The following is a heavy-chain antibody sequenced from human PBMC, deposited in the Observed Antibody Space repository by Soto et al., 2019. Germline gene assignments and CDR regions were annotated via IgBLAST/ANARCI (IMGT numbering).Heavy chain of an antibody. CDR2: INHSGST. Sequence: SSETLSLTCAVYGGSFSGYYWSWIRQPPGKGLEWIGEINHSGSTNYNPSLKSRVTISVDTSKNQFSLKLSSVTAAGTAVYYCARGGYDFWSGYQVYYYYYGMDVWGQGTTVTVSS. CDR3: ARGGYDFWSGYQVYYYYYGMDV. CDR1: GGSFSGYY. J-gene: IGHJ6*02. V-gene: IGHV4-34*01. D-gene: IGHD3-3*01.